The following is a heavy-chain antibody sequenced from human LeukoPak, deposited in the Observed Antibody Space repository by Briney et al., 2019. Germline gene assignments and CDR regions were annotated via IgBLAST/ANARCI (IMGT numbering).Heavy chain of an antibody. D-gene: IGHD6-6*01. J-gene: IGHJ4*02. CDR3: ARDSLTYSSSFLY. Sequence: PGGSLRLSCAASGFTFSTYSMNWVRQAPGKGLEWVSYISSSGNTIYYADSVRGRFTVSRDNAKNSLYLQMNSLRAEDTAVYYCARDSLTYSSSFLYWGQGTLVTVSS. V-gene: IGHV3-48*04. CDR2: ISSSGNTI. CDR1: GFTFSTYS.